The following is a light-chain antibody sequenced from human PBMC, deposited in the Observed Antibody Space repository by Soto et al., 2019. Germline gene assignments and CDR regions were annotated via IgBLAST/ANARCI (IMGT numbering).Light chain of an antibody. J-gene: IGLJ3*02. CDR1: SSNIGAGYD. Sequence: QSVLTQPPSVSGAPGQRVTISCTGSSSNIGAGYDVHWYQQLPGTAPKLLIYGNSNRPSGVPDRFSGSKSGTSAFLAITGLQAEDEADYYCQSHDSSLSVLWVFGGGTKLTVL. CDR3: QSHDSSLSVLWV. CDR2: GNS. V-gene: IGLV1-40*01.